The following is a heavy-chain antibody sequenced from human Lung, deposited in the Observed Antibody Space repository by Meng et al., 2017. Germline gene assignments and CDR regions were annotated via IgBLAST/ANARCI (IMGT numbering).Heavy chain of an antibody. J-gene: IGHJ4*02. D-gene: IGHD4-11*01. Sequence: QGQLQWWGAGLLEPSAARSLTCVVCVEFFSGYCWSWIRQAPGKGLEWIGEIYHSGITNYNPSLESRATISVDKSENNLSLKLSSVTAADSAVYYCARGPTTMAHDFDYWGQGTLVTVSS. V-gene: IGHV4-34*01. CDR1: VEFFSGYC. CDR3: ARGPTTMAHDFDY. CDR2: IYHSGIT.